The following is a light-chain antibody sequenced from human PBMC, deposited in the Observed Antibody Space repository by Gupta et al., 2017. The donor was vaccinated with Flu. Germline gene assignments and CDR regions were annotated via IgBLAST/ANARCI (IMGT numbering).Light chain of an antibody. CDR3: CSYAGSYV. J-gene: IGLJ1*01. CDR2: DVS. V-gene: IGLV2-11*01. Sequence: TQPRSVSGSPRQSVTISCTGTSSDVGGYNYVSWYQQHPGKAPKLMIYDVSKRPSGVPDRFSGSKSGNTASLTISGLQAEDEADYYCCSYAGSYVFGTGTKVTVL. CDR1: SSDVGGYNY.